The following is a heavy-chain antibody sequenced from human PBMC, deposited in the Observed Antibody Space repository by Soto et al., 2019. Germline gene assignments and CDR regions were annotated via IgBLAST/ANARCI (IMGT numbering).Heavy chain of an antibody. CDR3: ARDLAPRSTCYFLDY. J-gene: IGHJ4*02. CDR2: IIPILGIA. Sequence: SVKVSCKASGGTFSSYTINWVRQAPGQGLEWMGRIIPILGIANYAQKFQGRVTITADKSTNTAYMELSRLRSEDTAVYYCARDLAPRSTCYFLDYWGQGTLVTVS. CDR1: GGTFSSYT. V-gene: IGHV1-69*04. D-gene: IGHD2-15*01.